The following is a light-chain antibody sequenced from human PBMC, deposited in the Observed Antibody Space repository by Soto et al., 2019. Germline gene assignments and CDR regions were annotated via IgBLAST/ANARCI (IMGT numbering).Light chain of an antibody. CDR1: ENINMW. J-gene: IGKJ1*01. CDR3: QQYNRYLLP. CDR2: RAS. Sequence: IRMSQSPSTLSASVGDRVTITCRASENINMWLAWYQQKPGQAPRLLIQRASRVERGVPSRFSGSGSDTEFTLTISSLQPDDFATYYCQQYNRYLLPFGQGTKVDI. V-gene: IGKV1-5*03.